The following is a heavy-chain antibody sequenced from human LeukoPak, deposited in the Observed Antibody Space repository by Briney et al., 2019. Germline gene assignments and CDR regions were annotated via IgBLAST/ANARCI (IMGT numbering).Heavy chain of an antibody. Sequence: GESLKISCEVSGHRFTNHWIGWVRQMPGKGLEWMGIIYPGDSDTRYSPSFQGQVTILADKSISTAYLQWSSLKASDTAMYYCARRGATPKYYDFWSGYSYGMDVWGQGTTVTVSS. CDR1: GHRFTNHW. J-gene: IGHJ6*02. CDR2: IYPGDSDT. CDR3: ARRGATPKYYDFWSGYSYGMDV. D-gene: IGHD3-3*01. V-gene: IGHV5-51*01.